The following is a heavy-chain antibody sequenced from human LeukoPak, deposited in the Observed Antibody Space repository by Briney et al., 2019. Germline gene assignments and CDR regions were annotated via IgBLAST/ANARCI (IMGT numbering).Heavy chain of an antibody. CDR2: IASDGSST. CDR1: GFAFSSYA. V-gene: IGHV3-74*01. J-gene: IGHJ4*02. CDR3: ARGRDYCSDY. D-gene: IGHD2-15*01. Sequence: GGSLRLSCAASGFAFSSYAMTWVRQAPGKGLVWVSRIASDGSSTTYADSVKGRFSISRDNAKNTLYLQMNSLRVEDTAVYYCARGRDYCSDYWGQGTLVTVSS.